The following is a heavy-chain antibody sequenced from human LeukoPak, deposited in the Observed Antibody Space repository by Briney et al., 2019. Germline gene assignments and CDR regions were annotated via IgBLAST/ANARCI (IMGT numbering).Heavy chain of an antibody. CDR2: IYTSGST. CDR1: GGSISSYY. D-gene: IGHD2-21*02. CDR3: ARGRGDWGSDAFDI. J-gene: IGHJ3*02. V-gene: IGHV4-4*07. Sequence: MPSETLSLTCTVSGGSISSYYWSWIRQPAGKGLEWIGRIYTSGSTNYNPSLKSRVTMSVDTSKNQFSLKLSSVTAADTAVYYCARGRGDWGSDAFDIWGQGTMVTVSS.